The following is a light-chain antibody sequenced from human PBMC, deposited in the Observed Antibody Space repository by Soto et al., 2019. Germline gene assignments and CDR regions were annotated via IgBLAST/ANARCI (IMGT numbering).Light chain of an antibody. CDR2: DAS. J-gene: IGKJ4*01. CDR1: QAVGSN. Sequence: IVLTQSPATLSVSPGERATLSCRASQAVGSNLAWYQQRPGQAPRLLIYDASTRATGIPHRFSGGGSGTEFTLTISSLQSDDFAVYDCQHFNMWPHMPTFGGGTKLAIK. CDR3: QHFNMWPHMPT. V-gene: IGKV3-15*01.